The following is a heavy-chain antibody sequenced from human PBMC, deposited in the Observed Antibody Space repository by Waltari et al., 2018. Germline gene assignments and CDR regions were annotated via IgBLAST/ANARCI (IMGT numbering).Heavy chain of an antibody. CDR3: GRHWKRNGYRFDP. CDR2: IYYSGTT. Sequence: YWVVFRQSPGKGLEWIGSIYYSGTTYYNPTLESRVTISGDTSKNQFSLKRSSVTAADTAVYYCGRHWKRNGYRFDPWGQGTLVTVSS. V-gene: IGHV4-39*01. D-gene: IGHD5-12*01. J-gene: IGHJ5*02. CDR1: Y.